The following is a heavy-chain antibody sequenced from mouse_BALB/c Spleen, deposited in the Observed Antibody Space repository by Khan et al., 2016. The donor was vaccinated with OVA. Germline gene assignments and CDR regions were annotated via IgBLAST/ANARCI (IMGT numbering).Heavy chain of an antibody. D-gene: IGHD1-1*02. J-gene: IGHJ2*01. CDR1: GYSIASDYA. CDR3: ARGYGGDFDY. V-gene: IGHV3-2*02. Sequence: EVQLQESGPGLVKPSQSLSLTCTVTGYSIASDYAWNWIRQFPRNKLELMGFISYSGNTNYNPSFKSLISIARDTSKTQFFLQMNSVTSEDTATYYCARGYGGDFDYWGQGTTLTVSS. CDR2: ISYSGNT.